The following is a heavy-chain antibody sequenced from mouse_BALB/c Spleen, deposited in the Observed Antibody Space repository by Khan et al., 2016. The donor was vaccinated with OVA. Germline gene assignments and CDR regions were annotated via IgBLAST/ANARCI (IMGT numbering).Heavy chain of an antibody. CDR3: ARDGSRYNHAMDY. CDR1: GYSITSDYA. J-gene: IGHJ4*01. Sequence: EVQLVESGPGLVKPSQSLSLTCTVTGYSITSDYAWNWLRQFPGNKLEWLGYISYSGTTNYNPSLKSRISITRDASKNQFFLQLNSVTAEDTATYYCARDGSRYNHAMDYWGRGTAVTVSS. D-gene: IGHD2-3*01. CDR2: ISYSGTT. V-gene: IGHV3-2*02.